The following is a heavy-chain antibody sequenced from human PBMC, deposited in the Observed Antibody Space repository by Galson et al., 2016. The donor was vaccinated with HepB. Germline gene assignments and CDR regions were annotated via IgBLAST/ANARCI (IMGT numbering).Heavy chain of an antibody. CDR1: GFTFSTYW. V-gene: IGHV3-7*01. CDR2: AKEDGSEK. J-gene: IGHJ3*02. Sequence: SLRLSCAASGFTFSTYWVTWVRQAPGKGLEWVANAKEDGSEKFYVDSVKGRFTITRDNTQNSLYLQMSSLRADDTAVYYCARIYHDYVWGSYRHVAFDIWGQGTMVTVSS. CDR3: ARIYHDYVWGSYRHVAFDI. D-gene: IGHD3-16*02.